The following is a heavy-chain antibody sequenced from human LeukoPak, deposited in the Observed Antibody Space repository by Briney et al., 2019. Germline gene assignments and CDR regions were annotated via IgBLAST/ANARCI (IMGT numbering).Heavy chain of an antibody. CDR3: ARAYSSSWYYFDY. CDR1: GGSISSGSYY. Sequence: SETLSLTCTGSGGSISSGSYYWSWIRQPAGKGLEWIGRIYTSGSTNYNPSLKSRVTISVDTSKNQFSLKLSSVTAADTAVYYCARAYSSSWYYFDYWGQGTLVTVSS. V-gene: IGHV4-61*02. D-gene: IGHD6-13*01. CDR2: IYTSGST. J-gene: IGHJ4*02.